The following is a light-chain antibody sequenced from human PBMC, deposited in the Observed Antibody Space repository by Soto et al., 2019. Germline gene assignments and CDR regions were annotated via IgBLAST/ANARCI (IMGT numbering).Light chain of an antibody. J-gene: IGKJ1*01. CDR3: QQRSNWPT. CDR1: HSVRSS. V-gene: IGKV3-11*01. CDR2: GAS. Sequence: EIVMTQSPATLSVSPGERATLSCRASHSVRSSLAWYQQKPGQAPRLLIYGASYRAAGIPARFSGSGSGTDFTLTISSLEPEDFAVYYCQQRSNWPTFGQGTKVDIK.